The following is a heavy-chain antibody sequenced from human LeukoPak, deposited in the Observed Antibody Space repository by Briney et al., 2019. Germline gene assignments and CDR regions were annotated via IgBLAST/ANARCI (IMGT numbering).Heavy chain of an antibody. V-gene: IGHV4-4*07. J-gene: IGHJ4*02. CDR2: IYTSGST. CDR3: ARHAAYGDYAPL. Sequence: SETLSLTSTVSGGSTSSYYWSWLRQPPGKGLEWIGRIYTSGSTNSNPSLRSLVTISVDTSKNQFSLKLSSVTAADTAVYYCARHAAYGDYAPLWGQGTLVTVSS. CDR1: GGSTSSYY. D-gene: IGHD4-17*01.